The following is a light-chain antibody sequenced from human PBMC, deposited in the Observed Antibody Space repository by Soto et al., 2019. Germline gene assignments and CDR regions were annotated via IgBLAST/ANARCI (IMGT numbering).Light chain of an antibody. CDR2: WAS. J-gene: IGKJ2*01. V-gene: IGKV4-1*01. Sequence: DIVMTQSPDSLAVSLAERATINCKSSQSVLYSSNNKNYLAWYQHKPGQPPKVVIYWASTREAGVPARISGSGSATDFTLTISSLQAEDVAVYYCQQYYSTPYTFGQGTKLEIK. CDR3: QQYYSTPYT. CDR1: QSVLYSSNNKNY.